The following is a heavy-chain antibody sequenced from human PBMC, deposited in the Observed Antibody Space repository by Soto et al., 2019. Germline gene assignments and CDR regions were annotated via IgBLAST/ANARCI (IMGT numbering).Heavy chain of an antibody. CDR3: VRGGALKIDY. V-gene: IGHV3-48*02. CDR2: ISSSSSTI. J-gene: IGHJ4*02. Sequence: EVQLVESGGRLVQPGGSLRLSCAASGFTLSSYSMNWARQAPGKGLEWVSYISSSSSTIYYADSVKGRFTISRDNAQNSLYLQMNSLRDEDTAVYYCVRGGALKIDYWGQGTLVTVSS. D-gene: IGHD3-16*01. CDR1: GFTLSSYS.